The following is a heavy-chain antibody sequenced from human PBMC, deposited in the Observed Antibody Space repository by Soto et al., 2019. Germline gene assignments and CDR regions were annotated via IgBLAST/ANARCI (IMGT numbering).Heavy chain of an antibody. J-gene: IGHJ5*02. V-gene: IGHV3-23*01. Sequence: GGSLRLSCAASGFTFSSYAMSWVRQAPGKGLEWVSAISGSGGSTYYADSVKGRFTISRDNSKNTLYLQMSSLRSEDTAVYYCARDRSILTGYYNWFDPWGQGTLVTVSS. CDR2: ISGSGGST. CDR3: ARDRSILTGYYNWFDP. D-gene: IGHD3-9*01. CDR1: GFTFSSYA.